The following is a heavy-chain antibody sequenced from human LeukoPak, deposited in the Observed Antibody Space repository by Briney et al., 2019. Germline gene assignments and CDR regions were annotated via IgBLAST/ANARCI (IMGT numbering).Heavy chain of an antibody. Sequence: SVKVSCKASGGTFSSYAISWVRQAPGQGLEWMGGIIPIFGTANYAQKFQGRVTITADESTSTAYMELSSLRSKDTAVYYCARDHLGVLEQLVVPMGYFQHWGQGTLVTVSS. CDR1: GGTFSSYA. CDR2: IIPIFGTA. D-gene: IGHD6-6*01. V-gene: IGHV1-69*13. CDR3: ARDHLGVLEQLVVPMGYFQH. J-gene: IGHJ1*01.